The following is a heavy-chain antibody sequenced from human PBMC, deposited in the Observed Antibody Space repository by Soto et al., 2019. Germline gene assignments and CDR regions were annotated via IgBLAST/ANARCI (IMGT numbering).Heavy chain of an antibody. J-gene: IGHJ6*02. CDR2: IYYSGIT. CDR1: GGSISSYY. D-gene: IGHD6-13*01. V-gene: IGHV4-59*01. Sequence: QVQLQESGPGLVKPSETLSLTCTVSGGSISSYYWSWIRQPPGKGLEWIGYIYYSGITNYNPSLKRRVTRSGDTSKNQFSLNLSLGTAADTAVYYCASSNIAATGFYYYGIDVWGRGTTVTLSS. CDR3: ASSNIAATGFYYYGIDV.